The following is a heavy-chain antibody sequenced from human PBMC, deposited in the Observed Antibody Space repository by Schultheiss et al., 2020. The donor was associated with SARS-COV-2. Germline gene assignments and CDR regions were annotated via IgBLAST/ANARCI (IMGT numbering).Heavy chain of an antibody. D-gene: IGHD3/OR15-3a*01. CDR1: GDSVSDGGYY. V-gene: IGHV4-31*03. CDR3: ARYVLWTGTTWPVLFFDY. J-gene: IGHJ4*02. Sequence: SETLSLTCSVSGDSVSDGGYYWNWLRQHPGKGLEWIGYIFYSGNTHYNPSLESRTTISVDTSKNQFSLKLSSVTAADTAVYYCARYVLWTGTTWPVLFFDYWGQGTLVTVSS. CDR2: IFYSGNT.